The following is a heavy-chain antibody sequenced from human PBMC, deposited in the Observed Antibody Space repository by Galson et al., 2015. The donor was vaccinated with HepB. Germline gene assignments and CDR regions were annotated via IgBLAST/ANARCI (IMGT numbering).Heavy chain of an antibody. Sequence: SLRLSCAASGFIFSNYGMHWVRQAPGKGLEWVAVVSYDGSDKDYADSVKGRFTISRDNSKNTLSLQIDSLRPEDTAVYYCAKAGLGYCRDATCLKSYFDYWGRGTLITVSS. V-gene: IGHV3-30*18. CDR1: GFIFSNYG. J-gene: IGHJ4*02. D-gene: IGHD2-15*01. CDR2: VSYDGSDK. CDR3: AKAGLGYCRDATCLKSYFDY.